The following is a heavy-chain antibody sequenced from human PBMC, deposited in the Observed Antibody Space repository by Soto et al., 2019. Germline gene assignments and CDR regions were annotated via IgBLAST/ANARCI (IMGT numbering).Heavy chain of an antibody. CDR3: ASARFDS. CDR1: GGSFSATY. CDR2: INHSGNT. V-gene: IGHV4-34*01. J-gene: IGHJ4*02. Sequence: TSETLSLTCAVYGGSFSATYWTWIRQPPGKGLEWVGEINHSGNTNYNPSLKSRVTISVDTSKTQFSLKLSSVTAADTAVYFCASARFDSWGQGTLVTVSS.